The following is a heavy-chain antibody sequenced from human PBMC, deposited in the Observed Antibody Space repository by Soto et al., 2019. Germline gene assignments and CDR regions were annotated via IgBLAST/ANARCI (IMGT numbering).Heavy chain of an antibody. V-gene: IGHV3-74*01. Sequence: EVQLVESGGGLVQPGGSLRLSCAASGFTFSSYWMHWVRQVPGKGLVWVSRIHFDGSTTHYADSVKGRFTVSRDNAKNTPSLKMNSLRAEDTAVYYCARDAYISGYYQFDYWGQGTLVTVSS. CDR2: IHFDGSTT. CDR3: ARDAYISGYYQFDY. J-gene: IGHJ4*02. CDR1: GFTFSSYW. D-gene: IGHD5-12*01.